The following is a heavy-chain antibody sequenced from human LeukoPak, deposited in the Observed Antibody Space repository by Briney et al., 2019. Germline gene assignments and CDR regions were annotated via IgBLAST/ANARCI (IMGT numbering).Heavy chain of an antibody. Sequence: GGSLRLSCAASGFTFSNAWMSWVRQAPGKGLEWVANIKQNGHEKSYIDSVKGRFTISRDDAENSLYLQMNSLRAEDTAVYYCARDLGDYYLGYWGQGTLVTVSS. CDR3: ARDLGDYYLGY. V-gene: IGHV3-7*01. CDR2: IKQNGHEK. CDR1: GFTFSNAW. D-gene: IGHD2-21*02. J-gene: IGHJ4*02.